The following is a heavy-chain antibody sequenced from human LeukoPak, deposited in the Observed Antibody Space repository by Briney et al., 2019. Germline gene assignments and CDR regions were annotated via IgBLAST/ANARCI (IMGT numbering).Heavy chain of an antibody. D-gene: IGHD3-16*01. CDR3: ASLGAFWYSNPRGYYYMDV. J-gene: IGHJ6*03. CDR1: GYIFTNYG. Sequence: SVKVSCKASGYIFTNYGINWVRQAPGQGLEWMGWISVYNGNTNYAQKFQGRVTMTTERSTNTAYMELRSLRSDDTAVYYCASLGAFWYSNPRGYYYMDVWGKGTTVTVSS. V-gene: IGHV1-18*01. CDR2: ISVYNGNT.